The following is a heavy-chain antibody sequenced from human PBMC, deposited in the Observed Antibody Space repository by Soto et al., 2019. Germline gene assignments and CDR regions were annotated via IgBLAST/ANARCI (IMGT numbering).Heavy chain of an antibody. CDR1: YGSVSGCDYY. CDR3: ARHQRETGTYARPLDH. D-gene: IGHD1-1*01. V-gene: IGHV4-39*01. J-gene: IGHJ5*02. CDR2: ICSSGST. Sequence: PSETLSLTCTVSYGSVSGCDYYWGWVRQPPGKGLAWIGSICSSGSTYYNPSLKSRVTISVDTSKNQFSLRLNSVTAADTAVYYCARHQRETGTYARPLDHWGQGTLVTVSS.